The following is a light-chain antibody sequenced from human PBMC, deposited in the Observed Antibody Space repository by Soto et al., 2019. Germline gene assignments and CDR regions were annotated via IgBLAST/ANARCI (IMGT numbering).Light chain of an antibody. V-gene: IGKV3-11*01. Sequence: EIVLTQSPATLSLSPGERGTLSCRASQSVSTYLAWYQHKPGQAPRLLIYDASKRATGIPARFSGSGSGTDFTLTIYSPEPEDSAVYYCQQRTNSLITFGQGTRLEIK. CDR1: QSVSTY. CDR3: QQRTNSLIT. CDR2: DAS. J-gene: IGKJ5*01.